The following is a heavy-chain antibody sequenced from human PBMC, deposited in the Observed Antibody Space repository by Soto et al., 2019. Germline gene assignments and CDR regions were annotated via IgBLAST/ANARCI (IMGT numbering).Heavy chain of an antibody. CDR1: GGSISSGGYY. V-gene: IGHV4-31*03. J-gene: IGHJ6*02. CDR3: ARDSGYYDFWSGSRYGMDV. Sequence: SETLSLTCTVSGGSISSGGYYWSWIRQHPGKGLEWSGYIYYSGSTYYNPSLKSRVTISVDTSKNQFSLKLSSVTAADTAVYYCARDSGYYDFWSGSRYGMDVWGQGTTVTVSS. D-gene: IGHD3-3*01. CDR2: IYYSGST.